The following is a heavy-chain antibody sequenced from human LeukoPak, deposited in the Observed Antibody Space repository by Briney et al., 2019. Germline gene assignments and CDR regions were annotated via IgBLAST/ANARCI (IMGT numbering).Heavy chain of an antibody. CDR2: VYYSGGT. CDR3: ATNRLGYTYGPFDC. V-gene: IGHV4-59*08. Sequence: SETLSLTCTVTGGSISSYYWSWIRQPPGKGLEWIGYVYYSGGTNYNSSLNSRVTMSVDTSKNQFSLKVSSVTAADTAVYYCATNRLGYTYGPFDCWGQGTLVTVSS. CDR1: GGSISSYY. D-gene: IGHD5-18*01. J-gene: IGHJ4*02.